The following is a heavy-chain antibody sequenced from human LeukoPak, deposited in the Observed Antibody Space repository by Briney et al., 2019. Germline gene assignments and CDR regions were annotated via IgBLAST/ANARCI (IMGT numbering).Heavy chain of an antibody. J-gene: IGHJ6*03. D-gene: IGHD6-25*01. CDR1: GFTFTDYS. Sequence: GGSLRLSCAASGFTFTDYSMTWVRQAPGKGLEWVSSISTVSTYKFYSDSVKGRFTISRDYAKNILYLQMSSLSAEDTAVYYCARDGSGFYLYYYMDVWGRGTPVTVFS. CDR2: ISTVSTYK. V-gene: IGHV3-21*01. CDR3: ARDGSGFYLYYYMDV.